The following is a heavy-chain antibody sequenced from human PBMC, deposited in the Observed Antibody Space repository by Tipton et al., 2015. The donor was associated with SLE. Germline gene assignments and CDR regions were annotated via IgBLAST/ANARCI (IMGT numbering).Heavy chain of an antibody. Sequence: TLSLTCTVSGGSISSHYWSWIRQPPGKGLEWMGEINHSGSTNYNPSLKSRVTISVDTSKNQFSLRLSSVTAADTAVYYCASGGAARGGWFDPWGQGTLVTVSS. CDR2: INHSGST. J-gene: IGHJ5*02. CDR3: ASGGAARGGWFDP. D-gene: IGHD6-6*01. V-gene: IGHV4-34*01. CDR1: GGSISSHY.